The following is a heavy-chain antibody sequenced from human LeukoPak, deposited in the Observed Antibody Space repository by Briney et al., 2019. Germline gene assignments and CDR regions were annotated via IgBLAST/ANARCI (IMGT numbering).Heavy chain of an antibody. CDR3: ARKMATITILHDAFDI. Sequence: GGSLRLSCAASGFTFSSYSMNWVRQAPGKGLEWVSSISSSSSYIYYADSVKGRFTISRDNAKNSLYLQMNSLRAEDTAVYYCARKMATITILHDAFDIWGQGTMVTVSS. CDR2: ISSSSSYI. CDR1: GFTFSSYS. D-gene: IGHD5-24*01. V-gene: IGHV3-21*01. J-gene: IGHJ3*02.